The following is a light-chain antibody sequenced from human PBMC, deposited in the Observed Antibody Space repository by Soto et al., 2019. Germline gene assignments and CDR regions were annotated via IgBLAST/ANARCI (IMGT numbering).Light chain of an antibody. Sequence: QSALTQPASVSGSPGQSITISCTGTSCDVGSYNLVSWYQQHPGTAPKLMIYEDNKRASGVSNRFSGSTSGITASLTISVLQAEDEADYYCCSYAGSSTWVFGGGTQLTVL. CDR3: CSYAGSSTWV. CDR1: SCDVGSYNL. J-gene: IGLJ3*02. V-gene: IGLV2-23*01. CDR2: EDN.